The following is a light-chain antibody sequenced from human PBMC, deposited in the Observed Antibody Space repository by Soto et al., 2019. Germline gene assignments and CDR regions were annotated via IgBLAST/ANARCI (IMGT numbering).Light chain of an antibody. CDR2: EVN. CDR3: TSFTTSKTYV. Sequence: QSVLTQPHSVSGSPGQSVTISCTGTSSDVGSYDRVSWYQQPPGTAPKLLIYEVNNRPSGVPDRFSGSKSGNTASLTISGLQAEDETDYYCTSFTTSKTYVFGTGTKVTVL. V-gene: IGLV2-18*02. CDR1: SSDVGSYDR. J-gene: IGLJ1*01.